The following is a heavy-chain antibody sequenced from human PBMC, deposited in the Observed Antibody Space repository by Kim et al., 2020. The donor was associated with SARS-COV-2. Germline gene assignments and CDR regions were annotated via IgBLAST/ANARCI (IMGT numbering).Heavy chain of an antibody. Sequence: GGSLRLSCAASGFTFSNAWMSWVRQAPGKGLEWVGRIKSKTDGGTTDYAAPVKGRFTISRDDSKNTLYLQMNSLKTEDTAVYYCTTDPKRYYDSSYYYYGMDVWGQGTTVTVSS. CDR1: GFTFSNAW. V-gene: IGHV3-15*01. CDR2: IKSKTDGGTT. J-gene: IGHJ6*02. D-gene: IGHD3-22*01. CDR3: TTDPKRYYDSSYYYYGMDV.